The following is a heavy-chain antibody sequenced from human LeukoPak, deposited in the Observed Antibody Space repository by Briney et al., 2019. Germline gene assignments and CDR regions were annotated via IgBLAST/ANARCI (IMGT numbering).Heavy chain of an antibody. CDR3: ARVFGGGGGGWPDY. CDR1: GGSISTYY. Sequence: SETLSLTCTVSGGSISTYYWSWIRQPPGKGLEWIGYIYYSGNTNYNPSLKSRVTISVDTSKNQFSLKLSSVTAADTAVYSCARVFGGGGGGWPDYWGQGTLVTVSS. J-gene: IGHJ4*02. CDR2: IYYSGNT. D-gene: IGHD6-19*01. V-gene: IGHV4-59*01.